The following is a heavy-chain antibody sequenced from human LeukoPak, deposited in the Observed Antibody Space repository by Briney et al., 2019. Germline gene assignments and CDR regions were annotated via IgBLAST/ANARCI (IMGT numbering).Heavy chain of an antibody. V-gene: IGHV1-2*02. CDR3: ARDPKNFYDSRFDYFHMDV. D-gene: IGHD3-22*01. Sequence: ASVKVSCKASGYIFIDYYVHWVRQAPGQGLEWMGRINPNTGGTKYAQKFQGRVTMTADTSISTTYLELKSLSSDDTALYYCARDPKNFYDSRFDYFHMDVWGKGATVTISS. CDR2: INPNTGGT. J-gene: IGHJ6*03. CDR1: GYIFIDYY.